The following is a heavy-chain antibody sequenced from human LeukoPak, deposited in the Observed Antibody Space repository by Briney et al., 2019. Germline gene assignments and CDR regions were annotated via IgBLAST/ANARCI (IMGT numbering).Heavy chain of an antibody. V-gene: IGHV1-2*02. CDR3: ARDLGLEVGATTDY. Sequence: ASVKVSCQASGYTFTGYYMHWVRQAPGQGLEWMGWINPNSGGTNYAQKFQGRVTMTRDTSISTAYMELSRLRSDDTAVYYCARDLGLEVGATTDYWGQGTLVTVSS. D-gene: IGHD1-26*01. CDR2: INPNSGGT. J-gene: IGHJ4*02. CDR1: GYTFTGYY.